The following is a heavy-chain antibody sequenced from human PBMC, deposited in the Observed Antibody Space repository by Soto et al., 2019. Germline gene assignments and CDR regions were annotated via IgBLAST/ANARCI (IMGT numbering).Heavy chain of an antibody. CDR1: GYTFTSYD. J-gene: IGHJ4*02. D-gene: IGHD4-17*01. CDR2: MNPNSGNT. V-gene: IGHV1-8*01. CDR3: ARGLDYGDSYYFDY. Sequence: QVQLVQSGAEVKKPGASVKVSCKASGYTFTSYDINWVRQATGQGLEWMGWMNPNSGNTGYAQKFHGRVTMTRNTFISTAYMELSRLRSEDTAVYYCARGLDYGDSYYFDYWGQGTLVTVSS.